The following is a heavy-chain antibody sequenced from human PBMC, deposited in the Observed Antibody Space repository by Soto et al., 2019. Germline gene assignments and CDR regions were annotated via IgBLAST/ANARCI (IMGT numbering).Heavy chain of an antibody. D-gene: IGHD2-15*01. J-gene: IGHJ4*02. V-gene: IGHV4-39*01. CDR1: GGSISSSSYY. CDR3: ARHTPAISISDH. CDR2: IYYSGST. Sequence: QLQLQESGPGLVKPSETLSLTCTVSGGSISSSSYYWGWIRQPPGKGLEWIGSIYYSGSTYYNPSLQSRVTISVDTPKNQFPLKLRSVTAADTAVYYCARHTPAISISDHWGQGTLVTVSS.